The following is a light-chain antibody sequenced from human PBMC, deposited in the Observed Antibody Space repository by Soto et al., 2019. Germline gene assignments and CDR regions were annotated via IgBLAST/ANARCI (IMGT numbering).Light chain of an antibody. CDR1: SSDVGNYNY. J-gene: IGLJ2*01. CDR3: SSYTSNRIPI. V-gene: IGLV2-14*01. Sequence: QSALTQPASVSGSPGQSITISCTGTSSDVGNYNYVSWYQQHPGKAPKLMIYDVSNRPSGVSSHFSGSKSGNTASLTISGLQAEDEADYYCSSYTSNRIPIFGGGTKVTVL. CDR2: DVS.